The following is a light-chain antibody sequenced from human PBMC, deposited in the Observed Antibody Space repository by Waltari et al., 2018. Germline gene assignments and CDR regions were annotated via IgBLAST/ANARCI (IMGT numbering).Light chain of an antibody. V-gene: IGLV2-11*01. CDR3: CSYAGRYTHVV. Sequence: QSALTQPRSVSGSPGQSVTISCTGTSSDVGGYDYVSWYQHHPGKAPKLIICDVTKRPSGCPDRFSGSKSGNTASLTISGLQAEDEADYYCCSYAGRYTHVVFGGGTKLTVL. CDR2: DVT. J-gene: IGLJ2*01. CDR1: SSDVGGYDY.